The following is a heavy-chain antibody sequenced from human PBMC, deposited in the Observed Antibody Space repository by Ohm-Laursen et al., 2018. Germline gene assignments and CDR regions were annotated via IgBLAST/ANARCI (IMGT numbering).Heavy chain of an antibody. CDR3: ARGAESTLVRGVIIREYYFDY. D-gene: IGHD3-10*01. CDR1: GFIFSNAW. V-gene: IGHV3-73*01. Sequence: SLRLSCAASGFIFSNAWMSWVRQAPGKGLEWVGRIRSKANSYATAYAASVKGRFTISRDDSKNTAYLQMNSLRAEDTAVYYCARGAESTLVRGVIIREYYFDYWGQGTLVTVSS. CDR2: IRSKANSYAT. J-gene: IGHJ4*02.